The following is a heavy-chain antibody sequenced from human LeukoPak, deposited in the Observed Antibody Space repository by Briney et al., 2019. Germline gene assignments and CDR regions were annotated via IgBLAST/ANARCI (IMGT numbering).Heavy chain of an antibody. V-gene: IGHV3-30*02. CDR3: AKDLIASGIRYFDY. J-gene: IGHJ4*02. Sequence: GGSLRLSCAASGFTFSSYGMHWVRQAPGKGLEWVAFIRYDGSNKYYADSVKGRFTISRDNSKNTLYLQMNSLRAEDTAIYYCAKDLIASGIRYFDYWGQRTLVTVSS. CDR1: GFTFSSYG. CDR2: IRYDGSNK. D-gene: IGHD3-10*01.